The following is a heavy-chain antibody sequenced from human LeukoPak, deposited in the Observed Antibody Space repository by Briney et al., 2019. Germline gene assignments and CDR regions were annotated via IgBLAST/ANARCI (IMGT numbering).Heavy chain of an antibody. CDR3: AKDRGYSNSWSLEIDN. J-gene: IGHJ4*02. CDR1: GLTFADYT. Sequence: GGSLRLSCAASGLTFADYTMHWVRQAPGKGLEWVSSITWNSGRIDYADSVKGRFTISRDNTKNSLFLEMNSLRPEDTALYYCAKDRGYSNSWSLEIDNWGQGTQVTVSS. D-gene: IGHD6-13*01. V-gene: IGHV3-9*01. CDR2: ITWNSGRI.